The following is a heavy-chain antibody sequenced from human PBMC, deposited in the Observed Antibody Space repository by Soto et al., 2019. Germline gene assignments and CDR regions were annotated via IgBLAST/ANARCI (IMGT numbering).Heavy chain of an antibody. CDR1: GFTFSTYG. CDR3: AKEFQWELHAFDI. D-gene: IGHD1-26*01. CDR2: MGNDGITT. Sequence: GGSLRLSCAASGFTFSTYGMHWVRQAPGKGLEWVAVMGNDGITTFYADSVRGRFAISRDNSKNTLFLQMNSLRADDTAVYYCAKEFQWELHAFDIWGQGTMVTVSS. V-gene: IGHV3-30*02. J-gene: IGHJ3*02.